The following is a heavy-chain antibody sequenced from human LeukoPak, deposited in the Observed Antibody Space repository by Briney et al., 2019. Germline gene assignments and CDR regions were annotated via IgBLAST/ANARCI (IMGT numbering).Heavy chain of an antibody. J-gene: IGHJ3*02. Sequence: PSGTLSLTCTVSGGSISGYYWSWIRRPPGKGLEWIGYIYYSGNTNYNPSLKSRVTISVDTSKNQFSLKLSSVTAADTAVYYCARHFTITHAFDIWGQGTMVTVSS. D-gene: IGHD5-24*01. CDR2: IYYSGNT. CDR3: ARHFTITHAFDI. CDR1: GGSISGYY. V-gene: IGHV4-59*01.